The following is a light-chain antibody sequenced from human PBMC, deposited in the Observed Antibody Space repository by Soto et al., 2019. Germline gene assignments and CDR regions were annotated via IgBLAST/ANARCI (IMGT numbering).Light chain of an antibody. J-gene: IGKJ2*01. V-gene: IGKV3-20*01. Sequence: EIVLTQSPGTLSLSLGERATLSCRTSQSVNSRYLAWYQQKPGQAPRLLIYGASSRATGIPDRFRSSGSGTDFTLTISRLEPEDFAVYYCQQYGSSPRTFGQGTKLEIK. CDR3: QQYGSSPRT. CDR2: GAS. CDR1: QSVNSRY.